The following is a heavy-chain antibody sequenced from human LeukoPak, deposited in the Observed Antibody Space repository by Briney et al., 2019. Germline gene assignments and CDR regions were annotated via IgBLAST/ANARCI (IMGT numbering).Heavy chain of an antibody. V-gene: IGHV3-7*01. CDR2: IKQDGTEK. CDR3: ARDRLGAEYDY. Sequence: GGSLRLSCAASGFTFSTYWMSWVRQAPGKGLEWVANIKQDGTEKYYVDSVKGRFTISRDNAKKSLYLQMNSLRAEDTAVYYCARDRLGAEYDYWGQGTLVSVSS. J-gene: IGHJ4*02. CDR1: GFTFSTYW. D-gene: IGHD3-16*01.